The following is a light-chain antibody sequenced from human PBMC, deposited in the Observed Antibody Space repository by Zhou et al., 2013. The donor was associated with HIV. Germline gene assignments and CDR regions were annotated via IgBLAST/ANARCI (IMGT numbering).Light chain of an antibody. CDR2: GAS. CDR1: QSVSSN. Sequence: EIVMTQSPATLSLSPGERATLSCRASQSVSSNLAWYQQKPGQAPRLLIYGASTRATGIPARFSGSGSGTEFTLTISSLQSEDFAVYYCQQYNNWHTWTFGQGTKVEIK. CDR3: QQYNNWHTWT. J-gene: IGKJ1*01. V-gene: IGKV3-15*01.